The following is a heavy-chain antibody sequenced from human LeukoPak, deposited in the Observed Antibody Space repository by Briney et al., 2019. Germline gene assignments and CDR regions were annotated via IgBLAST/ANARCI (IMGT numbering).Heavy chain of an antibody. D-gene: IGHD6-19*01. V-gene: IGHV7-4-1*02. CDR3: ARVYSSGWYPIGWYFDL. Sequence: ASVKVSCKASGYTFTSYAMNWVRQAPGQGLEWMGWINTNTGNPTYAQGFTGRFVFSLDTSVSTAYLQISSPKAEDTAVYYCARVYSSGWYPIGWYFDLWGRGTLVTVSS. CDR2: INTNTGNP. CDR1: GYTFTSYA. J-gene: IGHJ2*01.